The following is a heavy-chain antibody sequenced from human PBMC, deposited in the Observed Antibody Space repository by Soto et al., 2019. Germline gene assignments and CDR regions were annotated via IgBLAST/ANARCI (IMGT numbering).Heavy chain of an antibody. D-gene: IGHD1-26*01. CDR2: IRTEPYSYAA. CDR1: GFTFSGSA. CDR3: TRLVEQQSGYSDY. V-gene: IGHV3-73*01. J-gene: IGHJ4*02. Sequence: GGSLRLSCAASGFTFSGSAMQWVRQASGKGLEWVGRIRTEPYSYAAAYAASVKGRFTIFRDDSKNTAYLQMNSLKTEDTAVYYCTRLVEQQSGYSDYWGQGTLVTVSS.